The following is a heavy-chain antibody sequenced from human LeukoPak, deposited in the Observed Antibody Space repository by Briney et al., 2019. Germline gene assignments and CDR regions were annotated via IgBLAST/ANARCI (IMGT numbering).Heavy chain of an antibody. CDR2: IYYSGST. D-gene: IGHD3-22*01. CDR3: ARPMMSALGYFDL. V-gene: IGHV4-39*01. CDR1: GGSISSSSYS. J-gene: IGHJ2*01. Sequence: KPSETLSLTCTVSGGSISSSSYSWGWIRQPPGKGLEWIGSIYYSGSTYYNPSLKSRVTISVDTSKNQFSLKLSSVTAADTAVYYCARPMMSALGYFDLWGRGTLVTVSS.